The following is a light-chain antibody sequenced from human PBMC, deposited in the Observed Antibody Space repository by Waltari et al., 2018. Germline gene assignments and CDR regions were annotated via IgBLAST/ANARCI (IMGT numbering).Light chain of an antibody. CDR2: QDT. CDR3: QAWDISTGV. J-gene: IGLJ2*01. CDR1: QLGDKH. Sequence: SYELTQPPSVSVSPGQTAIIRCSGDQLGDKHVAWYQRKPGHSPVVVIHQDTKRPSGIPERFSGSNSGNTATLTISGTQALDEADYYCQAWDISTGVFGGGTKLTVL. V-gene: IGLV3-1*01.